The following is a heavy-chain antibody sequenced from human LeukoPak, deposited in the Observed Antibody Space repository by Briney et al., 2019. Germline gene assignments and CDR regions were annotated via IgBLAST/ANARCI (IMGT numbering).Heavy chain of an antibody. V-gene: IGHV3-21*01. CDR2: ISGSSIYI. J-gene: IGHJ6*03. D-gene: IGHD6-13*01. CDR3: ARAYRSLYYYHYYMDV. CDR1: GFKFSSYS. Sequence: GSLRLSCAASGFKFSSYSMNWVRLAPGKGLEWVSSISGSSIYIYYADSLKGRFTISRDNAKNSVYLQMDSLRAEDTAVYYCARAYRSLYYYHYYMDVWGTGTTVTISS.